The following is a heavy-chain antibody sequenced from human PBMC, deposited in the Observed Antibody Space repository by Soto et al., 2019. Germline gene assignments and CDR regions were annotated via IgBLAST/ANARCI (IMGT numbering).Heavy chain of an antibody. CDR3: ARAVVVVVAASYYFDY. CDR2: ISSSGSTI. J-gene: IGHJ4*02. CDR1: GFTFSDYY. Sequence: ESGGGLVKPGGSLRLSCAASGFTFSDYYMSWIRQAPGKGLEWVSYISSSGSTIYYADSVKGRFTISRDNAKNSLYLQMNSLRAEDTAVYYCARAVVVVVAASYYFDYWGQGTLVTVSS. V-gene: IGHV3-11*01. D-gene: IGHD2-15*01.